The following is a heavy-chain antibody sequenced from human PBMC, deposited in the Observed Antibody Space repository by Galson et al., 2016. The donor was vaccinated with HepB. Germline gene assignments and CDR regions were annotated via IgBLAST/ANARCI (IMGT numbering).Heavy chain of an antibody. CDR1: GYSFTTNW. V-gene: IGHV5-51*01. J-gene: IGHJ4*02. CDR3: ARLAVADPTTGGFDY. CDR2: IYPGDSDT. Sequence: SGAEVKKPGESLKISCKGSGYSFTTNWIAWVRQMPGKGLEWMGAIYPGDSDTRYSPSFRGQVTISVDKSRSTADLQWSSLKASATAIYYCARLAVADPTTGGFDYWGQGALVTVSS. D-gene: IGHD6-13*01.